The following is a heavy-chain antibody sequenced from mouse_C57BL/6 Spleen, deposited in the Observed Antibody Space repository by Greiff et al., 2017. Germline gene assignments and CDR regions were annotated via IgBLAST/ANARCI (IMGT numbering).Heavy chain of an antibody. Sequence: EVQLQESGGGLVKPGGSLKLSCAASGFTFSDYGMHWVRQAPEKGLEWVAYISSGSSTNYYADTVKGRFTISRYNAKNTLCLQMTSLRSEDTAMYYCANWDFAYWGQGTLVTVSA. J-gene: IGHJ3*01. CDR2: ISSGSSTN. D-gene: IGHD4-1*02. CDR1: GFTFSDYG. V-gene: IGHV5-17*01. CDR3: ANWDFAY.